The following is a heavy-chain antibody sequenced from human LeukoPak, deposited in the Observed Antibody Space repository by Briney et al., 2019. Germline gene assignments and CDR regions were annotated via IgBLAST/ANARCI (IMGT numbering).Heavy chain of an antibody. CDR1: GFTFSNYA. Sequence: PGGSLRLSCAASGFTFSNYAMSWVRQAPGKGLEWVSAISGSDGSTNYADSVKGRFTISRDNSKNTLYLQMNSLRAEDTAVYYCARETAAAGSAGGYFDYWGQGTLVTVSS. CDR2: ISGSDGST. D-gene: IGHD6-13*01. J-gene: IGHJ4*02. V-gene: IGHV3-23*01. CDR3: ARETAAAGSAGGYFDY.